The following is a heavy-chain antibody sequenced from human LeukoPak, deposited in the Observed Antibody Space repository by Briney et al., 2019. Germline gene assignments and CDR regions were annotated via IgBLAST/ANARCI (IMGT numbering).Heavy chain of an antibody. Sequence: ASVNVSCKASGYTFAAHHIHWVRQAPGQGLEWMGWILPDGRETKYSQKFQDRMTLTTDPSTNTAYMELSRLIPDDTAVYYCSGRYGPGPVWGQGTLISASP. D-gene: IGHD3-10*01. CDR3: SGRYGPGPV. V-gene: IGHV1-2*02. J-gene: IGHJ4*02. CDR2: ILPDGRET. CDR1: GYTFAAHH.